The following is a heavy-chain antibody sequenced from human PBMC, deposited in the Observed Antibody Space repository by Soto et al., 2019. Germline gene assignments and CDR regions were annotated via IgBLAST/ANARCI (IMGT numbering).Heavy chain of an antibody. V-gene: IGHV1-24*01. J-gene: IGHJ3*02. Sequence: GASVKVSCKVSGYTLTELSMHWVRQALGKGLEWMGGFAPDDGKTIYAQKFQGRVTMTEDPSIDTAYMELIGLRSEDTAVYYCATDQPSISLFGLANDASDIWGKGKIVIVS. D-gene: IGHD3-3*01. CDR2: FAPDDGKT. CDR1: GYTLTELS. CDR3: ATDQPSISLFGLANDASDI.